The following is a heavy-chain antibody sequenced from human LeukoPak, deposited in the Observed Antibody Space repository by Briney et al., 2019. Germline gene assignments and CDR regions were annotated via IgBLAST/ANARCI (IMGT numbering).Heavy chain of an antibody. Sequence: GGSLRLSCAASGFTSSSYSMNWVRQAPGKGLEWVSSISSSSSYIYYADSVKGRFTISRDNAKNSLYLQMNSLRAEDTAVYYCARPHCSGGSCYSNDLDYWGQGTLVTVSS. D-gene: IGHD2-15*01. CDR1: GFTSSSYS. CDR2: ISSSSSYI. V-gene: IGHV3-21*01. J-gene: IGHJ4*02. CDR3: ARPHCSGGSCYSNDLDY.